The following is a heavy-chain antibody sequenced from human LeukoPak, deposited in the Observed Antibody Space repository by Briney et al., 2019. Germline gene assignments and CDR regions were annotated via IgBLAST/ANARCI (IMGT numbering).Heavy chain of an antibody. Sequence: PGGSLRLSCAASGFNFSSYGFHWVRQAPGKGLEWVTFRRYDGSDKYYADSVMGRFTISRDNAKKMLYLQMTSLKVEDTATYCARAGNSESIWGQGIPVTVSS. CDR2: RRYDGSDK. J-gene: IGHJ4*02. D-gene: IGHD4-11*01. CDR3: ARAGNSESI. V-gene: IGHV3-30*02. CDR1: GFNFSSYG.